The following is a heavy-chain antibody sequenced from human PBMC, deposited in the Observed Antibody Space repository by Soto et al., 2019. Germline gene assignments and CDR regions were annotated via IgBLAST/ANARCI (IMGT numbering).Heavy chain of an antibody. J-gene: IGHJ6*02. CDR3: ARGYKVIITDYYYYGMDV. CDR1: GGTFSSYA. Sequence: QVQLVQPGAEVKKPGSSVKVSCKASGGTFSSYAISWVRQAPGQGLEWMGGIIPIFGTANYAQKFQGRVTITADESTSTAYMELSSLRSEDTAVYYCARGYKVIITDYYYYGMDVWGQGTTVTVSS. D-gene: IGHD3-9*01. CDR2: IIPIFGTA. V-gene: IGHV1-69*01.